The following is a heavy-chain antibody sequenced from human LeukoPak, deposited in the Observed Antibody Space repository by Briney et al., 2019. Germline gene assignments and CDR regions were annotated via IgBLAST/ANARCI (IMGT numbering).Heavy chain of an antibody. V-gene: IGHV3-21*01. CDR3: ARGLLQLAGFDY. CDR1: GFTFSSYS. CDR2: ISSSSSYI. J-gene: IGHJ4*02. Sequence: GGSLRLSCAASGFTFSSYSMDWVRRAPGKGVEWGSSISSSSSYIYYADPVKGRFTISRDNAKNSLYLQMNSLRAEDTAVYYCARGLLQLAGFDYWGQGTLVTVSS. D-gene: IGHD6-13*01.